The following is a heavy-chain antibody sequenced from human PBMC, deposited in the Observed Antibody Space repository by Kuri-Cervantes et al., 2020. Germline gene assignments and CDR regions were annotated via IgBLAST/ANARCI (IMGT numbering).Heavy chain of an antibody. CDR1: GFTFSSYA. V-gene: IGHV3-30-3*01. CDR2: ISYDGSNK. Sequence: GGSLRLSCAASGFTFSSYAMHWVRQAPGKGLEWVAVISYDGSNKYYADSVKGRFTISRDNSKNSLYLQMNSLRAEDTAVYYCARGTIVVHQGGYWGQGTLVTVSS. J-gene: IGHJ4*02. CDR3: ARGTIVVHQGGY. D-gene: IGHD3-22*01.